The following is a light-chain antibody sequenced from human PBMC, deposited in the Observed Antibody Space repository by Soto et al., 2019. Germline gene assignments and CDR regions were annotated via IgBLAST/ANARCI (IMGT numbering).Light chain of an antibody. Sequence: DIHLTQSPSFLSASVGDRVTITCRASQGIRSSLAWYQQEPGKAPKLLVYAASTLQSGVPSRFRGSGSGTEFTLTISSLQPEDLAIYYCQQLNNYSATFGGGTKVEIK. J-gene: IGKJ4*01. CDR3: QQLNNYSAT. CDR2: AAS. V-gene: IGKV1-9*01. CDR1: QGIRSS.